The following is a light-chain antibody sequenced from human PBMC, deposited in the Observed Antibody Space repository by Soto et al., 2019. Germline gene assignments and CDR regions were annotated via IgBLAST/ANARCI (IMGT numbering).Light chain of an antibody. CDR3: QQSYSTPWYT. CDR1: QSISSY. Sequence: DIQMTQSPSSLSASVGDRVTITCRASQSISSYLNWYQQKPGKAPKLLIYAASSLQSGVPSRFSGSGSGTDFTLTISSLQLEDFATYYCQQSYSTPWYTFGQGTKLEI. J-gene: IGKJ2*01. CDR2: AAS. V-gene: IGKV1-39*01.